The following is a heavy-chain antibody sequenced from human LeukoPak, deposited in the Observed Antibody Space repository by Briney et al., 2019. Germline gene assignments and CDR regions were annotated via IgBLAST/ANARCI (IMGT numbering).Heavy chain of an antibody. J-gene: IGHJ4*02. CDR3: AKTPNDYVWGSYRHAPHDY. V-gene: IGHV3-23*01. CDR1: GFTFSSYA. D-gene: IGHD3-16*02. CDR2: ISGSGGST. Sequence: LGGSLRLSCAASGFTFSSYAMSWVRQAPGKGLEWVSAISGSGGSTYYADSVKGRFTISRDNSKNTLYLQMNSLRAEDTAVYYCAKTPNDYVWGSYRHAPHDYWGQGTLVTVSS.